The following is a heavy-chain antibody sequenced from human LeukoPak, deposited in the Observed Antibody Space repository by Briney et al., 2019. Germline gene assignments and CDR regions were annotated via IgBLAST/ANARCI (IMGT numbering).Heavy chain of an antibody. V-gene: IGHV3-64*01. Sequence: GGSLRLSCAASGFTFNNAWMSWVRQAPGKGLEYVSAIGGNGRFTYYANSVKGRFTISRDNSKNTLYLQMGSLRAEDMAVYYCAKSGGLAAAGLGYWGQGTLVTVSS. J-gene: IGHJ4*02. CDR2: IGGNGRFT. CDR3: AKSGGLAAAGLGY. D-gene: IGHD6-13*01. CDR1: GFTFNNAW.